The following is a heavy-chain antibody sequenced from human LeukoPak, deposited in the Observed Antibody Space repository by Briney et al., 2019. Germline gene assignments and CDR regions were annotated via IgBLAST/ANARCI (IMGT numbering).Heavy chain of an antibody. V-gene: IGHV1-8*01. Sequence: ASVRVSCMASGYTFTSYDINWVRQATGQGLEWMGWMNPNSGNTACAQKFQGRLTMTRNTSITTAYMELSSLTSDDTAVYYCARGPHTSGWPQQYFWGQGTLVTVSS. J-gene: IGHJ4*02. D-gene: IGHD6-19*01. CDR2: MNPNSGNT. CDR1: GYTFTSYD. CDR3: ARGPHTSGWPQQYF.